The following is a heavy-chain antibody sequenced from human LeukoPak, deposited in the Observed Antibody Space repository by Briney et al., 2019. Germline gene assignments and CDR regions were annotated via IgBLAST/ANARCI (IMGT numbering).Heavy chain of an antibody. CDR2: IYSGDNT. D-gene: IGHD4/OR15-4a*01. CDR1: GFTVSNNY. V-gene: IGHV3-66*02. J-gene: IGHJ4*02. CDR3: AGRRVLGASFDY. Sequence: GGSLRLSCAASGFTVSNNYMSWVRQAPGKGLEWVSVIYSGDNTYYVESVKGRFTISRDNSKNTLFLQMNRLRAEDTAVYYCAGRRVLGASFDYWGQGTLVTVSS.